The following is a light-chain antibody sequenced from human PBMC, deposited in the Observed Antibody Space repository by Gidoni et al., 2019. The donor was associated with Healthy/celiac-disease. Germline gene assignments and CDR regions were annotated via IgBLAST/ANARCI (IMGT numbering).Light chain of an antibody. CDR2: EVS. CDR3: SSDTSSSTFV. CDR1: SSDVGSYNL. Sequence: HSALTQPPSVSGSPGHAVTISCTGTSSDVGSYNLVSWYQQPPGTAPNLMIDEVSNRPSGVPDRFSGSKSGNTASLTISGLQAEDEADYYCSSDTSSSTFVFGGGTKLTVL. V-gene: IGLV2-18*02. J-gene: IGLJ2*01.